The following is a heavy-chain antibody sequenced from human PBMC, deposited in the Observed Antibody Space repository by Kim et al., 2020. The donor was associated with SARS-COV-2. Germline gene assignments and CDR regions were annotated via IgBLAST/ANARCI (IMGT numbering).Heavy chain of an antibody. V-gene: IGHV3-11*06. D-gene: IGHD4-17*01. Sequence: ADSGRGRFTNSRDNAKNSLEMQMNSLRAEDTAVYYCARDDYGDYSDGMDVWGQGTTVTVSS. CDR3: ARDDYGDYSDGMDV. J-gene: IGHJ6*02.